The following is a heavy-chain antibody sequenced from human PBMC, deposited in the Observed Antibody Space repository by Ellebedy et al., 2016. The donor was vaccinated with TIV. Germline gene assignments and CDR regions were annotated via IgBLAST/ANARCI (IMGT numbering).Heavy chain of an antibody. CDR1: GFTFSSYA. Sequence: LSLTCAASGFTFSSYAMSWVRQAPGKGLEWVPALRGSGGSTYYADSVKGRFTISRDNSKHPLYLQMNSLRAEDTAVYYCAAELALAVAGLTNPHFWGQGTLITVSS. V-gene: IGHV3-23*01. J-gene: IGHJ4*02. D-gene: IGHD6-19*01. CDR2: LRGSGGST. CDR3: AAELALAVAGLTNPHF.